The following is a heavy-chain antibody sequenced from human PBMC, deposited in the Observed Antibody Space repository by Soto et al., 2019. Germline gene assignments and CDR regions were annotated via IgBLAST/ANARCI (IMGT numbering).Heavy chain of an antibody. V-gene: IGHV3-21*01. Sequence: AGGSLRLSCAASGFTFRDYAMSWVRQAPGKGLEWVSSISSSSSYIYYADSVKGRFTISRDNAKNSLYLQMNSLRAEDTAVYYCARDWRGLTVRQPDAFDIWGQGTMVTVSS. CDR1: GFTFRDYA. CDR2: ISSSSSYI. J-gene: IGHJ3*02. CDR3: ARDWRGLTVRQPDAFDI. D-gene: IGHD4-17*01.